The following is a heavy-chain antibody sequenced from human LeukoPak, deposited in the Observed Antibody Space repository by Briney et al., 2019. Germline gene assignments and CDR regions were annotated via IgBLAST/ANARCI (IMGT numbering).Heavy chain of an antibody. V-gene: IGHV3-66*03. CDR1: GFTVSSNY. CDR3: ARSWDIYYGMDV. D-gene: IGHD2-15*01. Sequence: QAGGSLRLSCAASGFTVSSNYMSWVRQAPGKGLEWVSVIYSCGSTYYADSVKGRFTISRDNSKNTLYLQMNSLRAEDTAVYYCARSWDIYYGMDVWGKGTTVTVSS. CDR2: IYSCGST. J-gene: IGHJ6*04.